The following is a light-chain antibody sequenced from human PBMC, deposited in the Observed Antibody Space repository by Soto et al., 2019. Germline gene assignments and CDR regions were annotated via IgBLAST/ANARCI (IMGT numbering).Light chain of an antibody. J-gene: IGKJ2*01. CDR2: GAS. CDR3: QHYNYWPYT. V-gene: IGKV3-11*01. CDR1: QNVRTF. Sequence: EVVLTQSPGTLSLSPGERATLCCRASQNVRTFLDWYQQKPGQAPRLLIYGASNRATGIPARFSASGSGTDFTLTISSLEPEDFAVYYCQHYNYWPYTFGQGTKVDIK.